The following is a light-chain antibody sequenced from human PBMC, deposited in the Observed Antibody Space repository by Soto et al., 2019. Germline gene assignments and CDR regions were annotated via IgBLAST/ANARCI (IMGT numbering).Light chain of an antibody. V-gene: IGKV3-20*01. Sequence: EIVLTQSPGTLSLSPGERATLSCRASQSVGSSYLAWYQQKPGQAPRLLIYSASSRATGIPDRFSGSGSVTDFTLTISRLEPEDFAVYYCQQYGSSPRTFGQGTKLEIK. CDR2: SAS. CDR3: QQYGSSPRT. CDR1: QSVGSSY. J-gene: IGKJ2*01.